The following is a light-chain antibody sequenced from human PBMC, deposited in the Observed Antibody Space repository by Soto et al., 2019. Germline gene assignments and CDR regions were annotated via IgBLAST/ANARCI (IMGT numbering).Light chain of an antibody. CDR3: STWDDSLSSVL. V-gene: IGLV1-47*01. CDR2: ETD. J-gene: IGLJ2*01. Sequence: QSVLTQPPSASGTPGQRVTVSCSGSSSTIGSNNVAWYKKLAGSAPKLLIYETDQRPSGVPDRFSGSKSGTSASLAISGLRPEDEATYYCSTWDDSLSSVLFGGGTKLTVL. CDR1: SSTIGSNN.